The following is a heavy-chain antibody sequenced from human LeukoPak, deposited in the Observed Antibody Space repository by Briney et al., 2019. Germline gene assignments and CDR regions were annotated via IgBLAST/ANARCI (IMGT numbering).Heavy chain of an antibody. D-gene: IGHD6-13*01. Sequence: SETLSLTCTVSGGSISSGSYYWSWIRQPAGKGLEWIGRIYTSGSTNYNSSLKSRVTISVDTSKNQFSLKLNSVTAADTAVYYCARVARSMSSSSDDSWGQGTLVTVSS. CDR3: ARVARSMSSSSDDS. J-gene: IGHJ5*01. CDR1: GGSISSGSYY. V-gene: IGHV4-61*02. CDR2: IYTSGST.